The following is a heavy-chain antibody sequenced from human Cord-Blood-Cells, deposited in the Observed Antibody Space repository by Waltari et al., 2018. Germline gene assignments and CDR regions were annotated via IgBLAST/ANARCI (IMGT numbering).Heavy chain of an antibody. D-gene: IGHD6-6*01. Sequence: QVQLVQSGAEVKKPGSSVQVSCKASGATFSSYAIRWVRQAPGQGLEWMGGIIPIFGTANYAQKFQGRVTITADESTSTAYMELSSLRSEDTAVYYCARVFPLLAARWYFDLWGRGTLVTVSS. CDR2: IIPIFGTA. V-gene: IGHV1-69*01. CDR3: ARVFPLLAARWYFDL. CDR1: GATFSSYA. J-gene: IGHJ2*01.